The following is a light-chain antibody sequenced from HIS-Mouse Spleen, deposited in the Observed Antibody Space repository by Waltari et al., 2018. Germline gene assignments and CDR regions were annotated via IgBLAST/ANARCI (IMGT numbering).Light chain of an antibody. Sequence: QSVLTQPPSASGTPGQRVTISCSGSSSNIGSNTVNWYQQLPGTAPKLLIYSNTPRPSGVPARFSGSKSGTSASLAISGLQSEDEADYYCAAWDDSLNGPVVFGGGTKLTVL. J-gene: IGLJ2*01. V-gene: IGLV1-44*01. CDR3: AAWDDSLNGPVV. CDR1: SSNIGSNT. CDR2: SNT.